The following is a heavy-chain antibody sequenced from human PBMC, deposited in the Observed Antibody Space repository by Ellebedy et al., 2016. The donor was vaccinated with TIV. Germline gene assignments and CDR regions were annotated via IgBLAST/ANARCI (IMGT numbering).Heavy chain of an antibody. CDR1: GDFIRSYY. D-gene: IGHD1-26*01. J-gene: IGHJ4*02. CDR3: TRQWGGSVHS. Sequence: MPSETLSLTCTVSGDFIRSYYWGWIRQPPRKELERIGYVYDSGTTAYNPSLKSRVTISSDTSRNQFSLKLTSVTAADTAVYYCTRQWGGSVHSWGQGTLVTVSS. V-gene: IGHV4-59*08. CDR2: VYDSGTT.